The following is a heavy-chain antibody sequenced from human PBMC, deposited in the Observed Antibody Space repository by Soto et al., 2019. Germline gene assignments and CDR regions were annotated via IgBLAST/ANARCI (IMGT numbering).Heavy chain of an antibody. J-gene: IGHJ6*03. CDR3: ARGVFKRRIVVVPAGVAAEVYYMDV. V-gene: IGHV1-8*01. CDR1: GYTFTSYD. Sequence: GASVKVSCKASGYTFTSYDINWVRQATGQGLEWMGWMNPNSGNTGYAQKFQGRVTMTRNTSISTAYMELSSLRSEDTAVYYCARGVFKRRIVVVPAGVAAEVYYMDVWGKGTTVTVSS. CDR2: MNPNSGNT. D-gene: IGHD2-2*01.